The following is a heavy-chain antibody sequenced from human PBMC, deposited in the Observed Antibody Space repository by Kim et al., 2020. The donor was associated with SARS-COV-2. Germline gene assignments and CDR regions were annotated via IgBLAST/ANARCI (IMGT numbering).Heavy chain of an antibody. D-gene: IGHD2-2*01. CDR3: VKEGAPAAKYGMDV. J-gene: IGHJ6*02. V-gene: IGHV3-23*01. Sequence: YADSVKGRFTISRDNSKNPLYLQMNRLRAEDTAVYYCVKEGAPAAKYGMDVWGQGTTVTVSS.